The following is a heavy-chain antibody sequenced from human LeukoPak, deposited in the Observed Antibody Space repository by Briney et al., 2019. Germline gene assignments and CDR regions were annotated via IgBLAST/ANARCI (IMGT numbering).Heavy chain of an antibody. CDR2: IYYSGST. CDR1: GGSISSYY. J-gene: IGHJ5*01. Sequence: PSETLSLTCTVSGGSISSYYWSWIQQPPGKGLEWIGYIYYSGSTNYNPSLKSRVTISVDTSKNQFSLKLSSVTAADTAVYYCARARTAAGSWFDSWGQGTLVTVSS. CDR3: ARARTAAGSWFDS. D-gene: IGHD6-13*01. V-gene: IGHV4-59*01.